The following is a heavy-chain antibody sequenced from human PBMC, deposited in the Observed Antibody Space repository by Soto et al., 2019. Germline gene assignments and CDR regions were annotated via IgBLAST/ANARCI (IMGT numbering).Heavy chain of an antibody. J-gene: IGHJ5*02. CDR1: GYTFFTYD. Sequence: QVHLVQSGVEVKTPGASVKVSCQASGYTFFTYDISWVRQAPGQGLEWMGWISTYSGDTKYAQKFQGSVPMTTDTSTPTAYLELRSLRSDDTAVYYCARHHGPTTSENWFDPWGQGTLVTVSS. CDR2: ISTYSGDT. CDR3: ARHHGPTTSENWFDP. D-gene: IGHD5-12*01. V-gene: IGHV1-18*01.